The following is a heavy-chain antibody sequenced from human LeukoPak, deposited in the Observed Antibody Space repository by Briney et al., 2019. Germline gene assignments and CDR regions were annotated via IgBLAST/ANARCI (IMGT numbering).Heavy chain of an antibody. V-gene: IGHV3-48*01. D-gene: IGHD6-19*01. CDR2: ITSSSSTI. Sequence: PGGSLRLSCAASGFTFSSYSMNWVRQAPGKGLEWVSYITSSSSTIYYADSVKGRFTISRDNAKNSLYLQMHSLRAEDTAVYYCAKDNGKFNSGWYLDYWGQGTLVTVSS. CDR1: GFTFSSYS. CDR3: AKDNGKFNSGWYLDY. J-gene: IGHJ4*02.